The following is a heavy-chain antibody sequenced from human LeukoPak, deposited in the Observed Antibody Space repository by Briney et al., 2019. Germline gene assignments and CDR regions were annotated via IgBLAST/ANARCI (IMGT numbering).Heavy chain of an antibody. CDR1: GGSISSSSYY. CDR3: ARHRRINYSSSYHFDY. D-gene: IGHD6-13*01. CDR2: IYYSGST. V-gene: IGHV4-39*01. Sequence: SETLSLTCTVSGGSISSSSYYWGWIRQPPGKGLEWIGSIYYSGSTYYNPSLKSRVTISVDTSKNQFSLKLSSVTAADTGVYYCARHRRINYSSSYHFDYWGQGTLVTVSS. J-gene: IGHJ4*02.